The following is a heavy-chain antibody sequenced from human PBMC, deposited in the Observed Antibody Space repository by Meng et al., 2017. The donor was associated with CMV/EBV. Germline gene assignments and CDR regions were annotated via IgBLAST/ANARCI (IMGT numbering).Heavy chain of an antibody. V-gene: IGHV3-23*01. CDR2: ISGSGGST. Sequence: GESLKISCAASGLTFTNAWMSWVRQAPGKGLEWVSAISGSGGSTYYADSVKGRFTISRDNSKNTVYLQMNSLRADDTAVYYCARDRGASVVAAARGYFYYGMDVWGQGTTVTVSS. J-gene: IGHJ6*02. CDR1: GLTFTNAW. D-gene: IGHD2-15*01. CDR3: ARDRGASVVAAARGYFYYGMDV.